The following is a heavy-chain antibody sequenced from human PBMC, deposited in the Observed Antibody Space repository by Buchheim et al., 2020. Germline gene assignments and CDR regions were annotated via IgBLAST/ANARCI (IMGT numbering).Heavy chain of an antibody. Sequence: QVQLQESGPGLVKPSQTLSLTCTVSGGSISSGSYYWSWIRQPAGKGLEWIGRIYTSGGTNYNPSLKSRVTISVDTSKNQFSLKLSSVTAADTAVYYCARGKMITFGGVIVNNWFDPWGQGTL. CDR3: ARGKMITFGGVIVNNWFDP. CDR2: IYTSGGT. CDR1: GGSISSGSYY. V-gene: IGHV4-61*02. D-gene: IGHD3-16*02. J-gene: IGHJ5*02.